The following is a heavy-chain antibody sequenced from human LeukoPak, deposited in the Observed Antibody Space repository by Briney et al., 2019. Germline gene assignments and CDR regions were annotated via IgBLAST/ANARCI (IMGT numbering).Heavy chain of an antibody. CDR1: GGTISSHY. V-gene: IGHV4-59*11. J-gene: IGHJ4*02. D-gene: IGHD3-22*01. Sequence: SETLSLTCTASGGTISSHYWSWIRQPPGKGLEWIGYIYYSGSTNYNPSLKSRVTISVDTSKNQFSLKLSSVTAADTAVYYCARERNYYDSSGYLDYWGQGTLVTVSS. CDR3: ARERNYYDSSGYLDY. CDR2: IYYSGST.